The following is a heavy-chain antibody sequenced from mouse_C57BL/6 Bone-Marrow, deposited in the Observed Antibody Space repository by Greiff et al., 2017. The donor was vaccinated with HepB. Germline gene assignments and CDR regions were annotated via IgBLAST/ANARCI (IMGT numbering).Heavy chain of an antibody. CDR3: ARDAPGSGVLYAMDY. CDR1: GFTFSDFY. CDR2: SRNKANDYTT. V-gene: IGHV7-1*01. Sequence: EVMLVESGGGLVQSGRSLRLSCATSGFTFSDFYMEWVRQAPGKGLEWIAASRNKANDYTTEYSASVKGRFIVSRDTSQSILYLQMNALRAEDTAIYYCARDAPGSGVLYAMDYWGQGTSVTVSS. J-gene: IGHJ4*01. D-gene: IGHD4-1*01.